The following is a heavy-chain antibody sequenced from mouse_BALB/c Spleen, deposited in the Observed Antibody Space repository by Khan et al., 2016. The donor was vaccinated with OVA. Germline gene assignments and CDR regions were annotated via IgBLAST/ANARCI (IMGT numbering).Heavy chain of an antibody. D-gene: IGHD2-14*01. V-gene: IGHV3-8*02. Sequence: EVQLQESGPSLVKPSQTLSLTCSVTGDSITTGYWNWIRKFPGNKLEYMGYIIYTGYTYYNPSLQSRISITRHTSNNQYYLQLNSVTYEDTATYYCARSTYRYAFVYWGQGTLVTVSA. CDR1: GDSITTGY. J-gene: IGHJ3*01. CDR3: ARSTYRYAFVY. CDR2: IIYTGYT.